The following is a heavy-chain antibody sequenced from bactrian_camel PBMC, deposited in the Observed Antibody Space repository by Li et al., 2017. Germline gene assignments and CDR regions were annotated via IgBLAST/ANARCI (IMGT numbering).Heavy chain of an antibody. CDR2: LYTGADQT. D-gene: IGHD6*01. CDR1: GYTDSGNC. Sequence: VQLVESGGGSVQAGESLKLSCTTLGYTDSGNCIGWFRQAPGKGREALVRLYTGADQTYYADSVKGRFTISRDKAKNTVYLQMNSLKPEDTAMYYCAAASPGSWYCAADEFNYWGQGTQVTVS. V-gene: IGHV3S31*01. J-gene: IGHJ4*01. CDR3: AAASPGSWYCAADEFNY.